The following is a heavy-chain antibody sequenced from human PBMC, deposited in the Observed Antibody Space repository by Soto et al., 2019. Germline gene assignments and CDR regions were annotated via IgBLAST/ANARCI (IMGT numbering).Heavy chain of an antibody. CDR3: ARVRSGSSRSSAFVI. D-gene: IGHD1-26*01. Sequence: GASVKVSCKASGYTFTGYYMHWVRQAPGQGLEWMGWINPNSGGTNYAQKFQGRVTMTRDTSISTAYMELSRLRSDDTAVYYCARVRSGSSRSSAFVIWGLGTMVTVSS. V-gene: IGHV1-2*02. J-gene: IGHJ3*02. CDR1: GYTFTGYY. CDR2: INPNSGGT.